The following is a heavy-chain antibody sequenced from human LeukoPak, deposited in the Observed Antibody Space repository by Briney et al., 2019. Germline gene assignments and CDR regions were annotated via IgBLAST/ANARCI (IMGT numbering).Heavy chain of an antibody. J-gene: IGHJ4*02. V-gene: IGHV3-23*01. D-gene: IGHD3-22*01. CDR1: GFTFSSYA. CDR3: AKCPGAYDSSGYYAY. CDR2: ISGSGGST. Sequence: PGRSLRLSCAASGFTFSSYAMSWVRQAPGKGLEWVSAISGSGGSTYYADSVKGRFTISRDNSKNTLYLQMNSLRAEDTAVYYCAKCPGAYDSSGYYAYWGQGTLVTVSS.